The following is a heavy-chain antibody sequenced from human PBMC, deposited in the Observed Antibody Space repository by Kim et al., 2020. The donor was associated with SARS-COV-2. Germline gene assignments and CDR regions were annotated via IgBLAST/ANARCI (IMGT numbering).Heavy chain of an antibody. J-gene: IGHJ4*02. Sequence: GGSLRLSCAASGFTFSSYAMSWVRQAPGKGLEWVSAISGSGGSTYYADSVKGRFTISRDNSKNTLYLQMNSLRAEDTAVYYCAKFLDSSGWGGVDYWGQGTLVTVSS. CDR1: GFTFSSYA. D-gene: IGHD3-22*01. CDR2: ISGSGGST. CDR3: AKFLDSSGWGGVDY. V-gene: IGHV3-23*01.